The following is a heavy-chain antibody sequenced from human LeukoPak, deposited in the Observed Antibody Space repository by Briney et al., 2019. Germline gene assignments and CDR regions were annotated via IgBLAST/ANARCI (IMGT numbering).Heavy chain of an antibody. D-gene: IGHD4-17*01. CDR1: AFTFSSYA. V-gene: IGHV3-23*01. Sequence: GGSLRLSCAASAFTFSSYAMSWVRRAPGKGLEWVSTISGSGGSTYYADSVKGRFTISRDNSKNTLYLQMNSLRAEDTAVYYCAKYTVTTSDDYWGQGTLVTVSS. CDR2: ISGSGGST. CDR3: AKYTVTTSDDY. J-gene: IGHJ4*02.